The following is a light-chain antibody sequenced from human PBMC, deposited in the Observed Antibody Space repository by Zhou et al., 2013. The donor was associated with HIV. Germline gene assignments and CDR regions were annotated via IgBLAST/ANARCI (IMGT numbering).Light chain of an antibody. V-gene: IGKV1-8*01. Sequence: AIRVTQSPSSLSASPGDRVTISCRASQNISNFLAWYQHKSGTAPKLLISSASTLQNTVPSRFSGSGSGTDFSLTISSLQPDDFATYYCQQYNSYVWTFGQGTKVEIK. J-gene: IGKJ1*01. CDR3: QQYNSYVWT. CDR1: QNISNF. CDR2: SAS.